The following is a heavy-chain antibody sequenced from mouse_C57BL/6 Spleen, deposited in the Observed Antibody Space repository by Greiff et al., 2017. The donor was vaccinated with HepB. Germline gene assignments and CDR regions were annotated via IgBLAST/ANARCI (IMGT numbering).Heavy chain of an antibody. D-gene: IGHD2-3*01. Sequence: EVQVVESGGDLVKPGGSLKLSCAASGFTFSSYGMSWVRQTPDKRLEWVATISSGGSYTYYPDSVKGRFTISRDNAKNTLYLQMSSLKSEDTAMYYCARQGPYDGYWYFDVWGTGTTVTVSS. J-gene: IGHJ1*03. CDR2: ISSGGSYT. CDR3: ARQGPYDGYWYFDV. CDR1: GFTFSSYG. V-gene: IGHV5-6*01.